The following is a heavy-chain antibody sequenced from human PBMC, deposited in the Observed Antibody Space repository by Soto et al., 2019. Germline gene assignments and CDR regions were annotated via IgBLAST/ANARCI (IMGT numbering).Heavy chain of an antibody. CDR1: GFTFSSYW. Sequence: GGSLRLSCAASGFTFSSYWMSWVRQAPGKGLEWVANIKQDGSEKYYVDSVKGRFTISRDNAKNSLYLQMNSLRAEDTAVYYCARDHYDFWSGYYWFDPWGQGTLVTVSS. CDR3: ARDHYDFWSGYYWFDP. D-gene: IGHD3-3*01. J-gene: IGHJ5*02. CDR2: IKQDGSEK. V-gene: IGHV3-7*01.